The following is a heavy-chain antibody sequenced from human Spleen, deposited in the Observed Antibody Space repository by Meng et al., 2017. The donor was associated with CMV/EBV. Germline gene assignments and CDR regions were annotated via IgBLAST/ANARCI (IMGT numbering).Heavy chain of an antibody. D-gene: IGHD3-22*01. CDR3: ARDLRIHYYDSSLGY. J-gene: IGHJ4*02. V-gene: IGHV3-30-3*01. CDR2: ISYDGSNK. Sequence: GESLKISCAASGFTFSSYSMHWVRQAPGKGLEWVAVISYDGSNKYYADSVKGRFTISRDNSKNTLYLQMNSLRAEDTAVYYCARDLRIHYYDSSLGYWGQGTLVTVSS. CDR1: GFTFSSYS.